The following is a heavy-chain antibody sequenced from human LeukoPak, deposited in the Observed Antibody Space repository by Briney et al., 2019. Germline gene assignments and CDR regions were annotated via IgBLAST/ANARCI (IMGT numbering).Heavy chain of an antibody. CDR3: ARVSIAAAGTLDY. J-gene: IGHJ4*02. V-gene: IGHV4-30-2*01. CDR1: GDSLSSDRYS. CDR2: MYHSGNT. Sequence: PSQTLSLTCAVSGDSLSSDRYSWNWIRQPPGKGLEWIGYMYHSGNTDYNPSLKSRVTMSVDTSKNQFSLKLSSVTAADTAVYYCARVSIAAAGTLDYWGQGTLVTVSS. D-gene: IGHD6-13*01.